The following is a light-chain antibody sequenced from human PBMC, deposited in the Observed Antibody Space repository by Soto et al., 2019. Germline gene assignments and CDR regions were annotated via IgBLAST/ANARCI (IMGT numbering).Light chain of an antibody. J-gene: IGKJ4*01. V-gene: IGKV3-15*01. CDR2: GAS. CDR1: QSVASD. CDR3: QQYGSSPPVT. Sequence: EIVLTQSPATLSVSPGERATLSCRASQSVASDLAWYQQQPGQTPRLLIYGASTTATGIPARFSGSGSGTEFTLTVSRLEPEDFAVYYCQQYGSSPPVTFGGGTKVDIK.